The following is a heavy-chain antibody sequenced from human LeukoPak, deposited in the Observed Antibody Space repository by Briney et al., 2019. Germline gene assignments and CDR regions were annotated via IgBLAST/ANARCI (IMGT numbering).Heavy chain of an antibody. CDR2: IYYSGST. CDR1: GGSISSYY. Sequence: SETLSLTCTVSGGSISSYYWSWIRQPPGKGLEWIGYIYYSGSTNYNPSLKSRVTISVDTSKNQFSLKLSSVTAADTAVYYCARVGAGATVHWFDPWGQGTLVTVSS. D-gene: IGHD1-26*01. J-gene: IGHJ5*02. V-gene: IGHV4-59*01. CDR3: ARVGAGATVHWFDP.